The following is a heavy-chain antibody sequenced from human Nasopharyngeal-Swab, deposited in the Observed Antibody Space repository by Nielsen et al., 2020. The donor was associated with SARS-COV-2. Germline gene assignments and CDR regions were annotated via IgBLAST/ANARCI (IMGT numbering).Heavy chain of an antibody. Sequence: GESLKISCAGSGFTFSRYWMSWVRQAPGKGLEWVANIKQDGSEKYYEDSVKGRFTISRDNAKNSLYLQMNSLRAEDTAVYYCARDKGMRDYVWGSYRSSYYYCYGMDVWGQGITVTVSS. D-gene: IGHD3-16*02. CDR3: ARDKGMRDYVWGSYRSSYYYCYGMDV. CDR2: IKQDGSEK. CDR1: GFTFSRYW. V-gene: IGHV3-7*01. J-gene: IGHJ6*02.